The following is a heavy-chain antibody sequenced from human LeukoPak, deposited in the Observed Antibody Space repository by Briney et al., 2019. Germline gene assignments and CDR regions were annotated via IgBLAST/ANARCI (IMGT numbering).Heavy chain of an antibody. Sequence: PGGSLTLSCAASGFTFHNHWMHWVRQVQGQGLAWVARIDSDGSTTNYADSVKGRFTIARDNAKNTLNLLMTILRPDNTAIYYCASGYYYGDSFDYWGQGALVTVSS. CDR3: ASGYYYGDSFDY. D-gene: IGHD3-10*01. J-gene: IGHJ4*02. CDR2: IDSDGSTT. CDR1: GFTFHNHW. V-gene: IGHV3-74*01.